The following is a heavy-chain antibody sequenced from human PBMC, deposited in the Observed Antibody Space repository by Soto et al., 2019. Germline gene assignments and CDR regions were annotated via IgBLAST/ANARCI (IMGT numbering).Heavy chain of an antibody. CDR1: GGSISSGDYY. CDR2: IYYSGST. J-gene: IGHJ5*02. V-gene: IGHV4-30-4*01. CDR3: ARAYTTDLPIFGVVIIGSSGWFDP. D-gene: IGHD3-3*01. Sequence: PSETLSLTCTVSGGSISSGDYYWSWIRQPPGKGLEWIGYIYYSGSTYYNPSLKSRVTISVDTSKNQFSLKLSSVTAADTAVYYCARAYTTDLPIFGVVIIGSSGWFDPWGQGTLVTVSS.